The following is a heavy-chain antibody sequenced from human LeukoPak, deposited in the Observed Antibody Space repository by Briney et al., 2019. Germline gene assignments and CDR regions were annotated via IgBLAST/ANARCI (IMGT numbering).Heavy chain of an antibody. CDR1: GYSFTFYY. Sequence: ASVKVSCKASGYSFTFYYMHWVRQAPGQGLEWMGVINPNSGGTNYAQKFQGRVTMTRDTSISTAYMELSRLRSDDTAVYYCARVFNWNFDWFDPWGQGTLVTVSS. V-gene: IGHV1-2*02. CDR2: INPNSGGT. J-gene: IGHJ5*02. CDR3: ARVFNWNFDWFDP. D-gene: IGHD1-7*01.